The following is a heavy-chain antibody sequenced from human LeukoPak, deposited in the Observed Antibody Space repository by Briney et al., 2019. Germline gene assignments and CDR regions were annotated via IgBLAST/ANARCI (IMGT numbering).Heavy chain of an antibody. J-gene: IGHJ4*02. CDR1: GGTFSSYA. Sequence: SVKVSCKASGGTFSSYAISWVRQAPGQGLEWMGRVIPILGIANYAQKFQGRVTITADKSTSTAYMELSSLRSEDTAVYYCASSFGYSSGWYWGYWGQGTLVTVPS. V-gene: IGHV1-69*04. CDR3: ASSFGYSSGWYWGY. D-gene: IGHD6-19*01. CDR2: VIPILGIA.